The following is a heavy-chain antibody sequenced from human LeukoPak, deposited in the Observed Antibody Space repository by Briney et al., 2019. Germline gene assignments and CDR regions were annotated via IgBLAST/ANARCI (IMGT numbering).Heavy chain of an antibody. Sequence: QPGRSLRLSCAASGFTFSSYAMHWVRQAPGKGLEWVAVISYDGSNKYYADSVKGRFTISRDNSKNTLYLQMNSMRAEDTAVYYGARDPSLDSGSSNYFDYWGQGTLVTVSS. V-gene: IGHV3-30*04. CDR1: GFTFSSYA. CDR2: ISYDGSNK. D-gene: IGHD1-26*01. CDR3: ARDPSLDSGSSNYFDY. J-gene: IGHJ4*02.